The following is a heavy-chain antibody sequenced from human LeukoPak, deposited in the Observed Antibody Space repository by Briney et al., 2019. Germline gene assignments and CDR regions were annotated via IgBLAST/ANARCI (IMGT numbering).Heavy chain of an antibody. V-gene: IGHV1-18*01. Sequence: GASVKVSCKASGYTLTSYGISWVRQAPGQGLEWMGWISAYNGNTNYTQKLQGRVTMTTDTSTSTAYMELRSLRSDDTAVYYCARVGDSSSWYGDFDYWGQGTLVTVSS. CDR2: ISAYNGNT. CDR1: GYTLTSYG. J-gene: IGHJ4*02. D-gene: IGHD6-13*01. CDR3: ARVGDSSSWYGDFDY.